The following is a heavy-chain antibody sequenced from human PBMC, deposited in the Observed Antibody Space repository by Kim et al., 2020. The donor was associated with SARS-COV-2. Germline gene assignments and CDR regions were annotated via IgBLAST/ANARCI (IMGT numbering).Heavy chain of an antibody. CDR3: ARDYYDILTGSEFDP. D-gene: IGHD3-9*01. CDR2: IYTSGST. V-gene: IGHV4-61*02. J-gene: IGHJ5*02. CDR1: GGSISSGSYY. Sequence: SETLSLTCTVSGGSISSGSYYWSWIRQPAGKGLEWIGRIYTSGSTNYNPSLKSRVTISVDTSKNQFSLKLSSVTAADTAVYYCARDYYDILTGSEFDPWGQGTLVTVSS.